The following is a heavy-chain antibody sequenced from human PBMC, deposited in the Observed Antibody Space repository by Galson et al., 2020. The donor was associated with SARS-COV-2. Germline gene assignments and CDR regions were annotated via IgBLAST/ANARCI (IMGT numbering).Heavy chain of an antibody. J-gene: IGHJ6*03. CDR3: ARGGSRPVMVFDYYYFYMDV. CDR1: GGSFSDYS. Sequence: SETLSLTCGVYGGSFSDYSWTWVRQPPGNGLEWIGEISHSVSTNYSPSLKSRVFMSVDTSKNQFSLKLRSVTAADTAVYYCARGGSRPVMVFDYYYFYMDVWGKGTTVTVSS. CDR2: ISHSVST. D-gene: IGHD5-18*01. V-gene: IGHV4-34*01.